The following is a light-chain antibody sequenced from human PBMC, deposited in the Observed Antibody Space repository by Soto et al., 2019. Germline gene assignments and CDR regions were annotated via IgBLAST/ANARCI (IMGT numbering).Light chain of an antibody. Sequence: DIQMTQSPSSLSASVGDRVTITCRANQDISYYLAWYQQKQGKVPKLLIYGASTLQSGVPSRCSGSGSGTDFPLTSSNLQPEDIASYYCQKDHSAPLTFGQGTMVYIK. CDR1: QDISYY. V-gene: IGKV1-27*01. CDR3: QKDHSAPLT. J-gene: IGKJ1*01. CDR2: GAS.